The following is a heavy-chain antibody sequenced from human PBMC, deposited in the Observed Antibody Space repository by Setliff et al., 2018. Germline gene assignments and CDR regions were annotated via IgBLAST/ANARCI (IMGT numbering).Heavy chain of an antibody. Sequence: SETLSLTCTVSGGSISSYYWSWIRQPAGKGLEWIGHVYIGGSANYNPSLKSRVTMSIGTSKNQFSLKLNSVTAADMAVYYCAREQWLDPPGYYYMDVWAKGTTVTVSS. CDR3: AREQWLDPPGYYYMDV. CDR2: VYIGGSA. D-gene: IGHD6-19*01. CDR1: GGSISSYY. V-gene: IGHV4-4*07. J-gene: IGHJ6*03.